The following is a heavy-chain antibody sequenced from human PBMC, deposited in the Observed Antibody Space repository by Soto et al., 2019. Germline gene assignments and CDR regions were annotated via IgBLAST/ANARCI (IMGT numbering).Heavy chain of an antibody. J-gene: IGHJ4*02. D-gene: IGHD6-19*01. CDR2: IYHSGST. V-gene: IGHV4-30-2*01. CDR3: ARVGIAVAGIILYIHF. CDR1: GGSISSGGYS. Sequence: TLSLTCAVSGGSISSGGYSWSWVRQPPGKGLEWIGYIYHSGSTYYNPSLKSRVTISVDRSKNQFSLKLSSVTAADTAVYYCARVGIAVAGIILYIHFWGQGTLVTVSS.